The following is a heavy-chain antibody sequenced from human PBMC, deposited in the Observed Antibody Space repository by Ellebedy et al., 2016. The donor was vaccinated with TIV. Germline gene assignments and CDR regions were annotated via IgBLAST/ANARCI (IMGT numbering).Heavy chain of an antibody. J-gene: IGHJ4*02. CDR2: ISTSSSYT. CDR3: VRTGRPWFDY. V-gene: IGHV3-21*06. Sequence: GESLKISCAASGFTFSSYSMNWVRQAPGKGLEWVSTISTSSSYTKCADSVKGRFTVSRDDAKNSLYLHMNSLKAEDTAVYYCVRTGRPWFDYWGQGTLVTVSS. CDR1: GFTFSSYS. D-gene: IGHD2-8*02.